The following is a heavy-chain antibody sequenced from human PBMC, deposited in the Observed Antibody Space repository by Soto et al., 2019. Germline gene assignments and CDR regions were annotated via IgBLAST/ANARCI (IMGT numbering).Heavy chain of an antibody. D-gene: IGHD1-1*01. J-gene: IGHJ5*02. CDR3: VISMTTLTIDWLDP. CDR1: GFTFSDYW. Sequence: EVQLVESGGGLVQPGGYLRLSCPASGFTFSDYWMHWVRQVPGKGLVWLSRINGDGSNAKYADYVKGRFTISRDNDNNTLNLQMNSLRAEDTAVYYCVISMTTLTIDWLDPWGQRTQVTVFS. CDR2: INGDGSNA. V-gene: IGHV3-74*01.